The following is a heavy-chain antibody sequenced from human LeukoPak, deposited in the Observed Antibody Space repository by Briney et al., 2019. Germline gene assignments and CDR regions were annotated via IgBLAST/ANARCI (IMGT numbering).Heavy chain of an antibody. V-gene: IGHV3-23*01. CDR2: ISSTGGST. CDR3: ARGYSSLDP. CDR1: GFTFSSYA. Sequence: PGGSLRLSYAASGFTFSSYAMSWVRQAPGKGLEWVSGISSTGGSTYYADPVKGRFTTSRDNPKSTLYLQMNSLTAEATAVYYCARGYSSLDPWGQGTLVTVSS. D-gene: IGHD6-19*01. J-gene: IGHJ5*02.